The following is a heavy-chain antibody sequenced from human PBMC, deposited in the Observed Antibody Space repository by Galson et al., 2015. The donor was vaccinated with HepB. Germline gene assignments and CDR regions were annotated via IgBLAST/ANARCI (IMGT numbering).Heavy chain of an antibody. CDR1: GFTFSNAW. CDR2: IKSKTDGGTT. V-gene: IGHV3-15*01. D-gene: IGHD6-13*01. J-gene: IGHJ6*02. Sequence: SLRLSCAASGFTFSNAWMSWVRQAPGKGLEWVGRIKSKTDGGTTDYAAPVKGRFTISRDDSKNTLYLQMNSLKTEDTAVYYCTTDLILGSWYGGGHYYYGMDVWGQGTTVTVSS. CDR3: TTDLILGSWYGGGHYYYGMDV.